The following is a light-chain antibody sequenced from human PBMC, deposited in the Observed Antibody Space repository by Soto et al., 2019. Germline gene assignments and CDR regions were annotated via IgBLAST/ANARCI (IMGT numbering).Light chain of an antibody. CDR2: GTS. Sequence: DIQMTQSPSSVSASVGDRVTINCRASQGIGSSLAWYQQKPGKAPNLLIYGTSIRATGIPERFSGGGSGTDFTLTITRLESEDFAVYYCQQYGSSLFTFGPGTKVDFK. CDR3: QQYGSSLFT. V-gene: IGKV1-12*01. J-gene: IGKJ3*01. CDR1: QGIGSS.